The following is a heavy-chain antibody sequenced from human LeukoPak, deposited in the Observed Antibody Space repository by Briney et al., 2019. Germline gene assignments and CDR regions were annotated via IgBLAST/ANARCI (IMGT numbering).Heavy chain of an antibody. CDR1: GGSISSYY. V-gene: IGHV4-59*01. J-gene: IGHJ4*02. Sequence: SETLSLTCTVSGGSISSYYWSWIRQPPGKGLEWIGYIYYSGSTNYNPSLKSRVTISVDTSKNQFSLKLSSVTAADTAVYYCARDPGESGGIDYWGQGTLVTVSS. CDR3: ARDPGESGGIDY. CDR2: IYYSGST. D-gene: IGHD3-3*01.